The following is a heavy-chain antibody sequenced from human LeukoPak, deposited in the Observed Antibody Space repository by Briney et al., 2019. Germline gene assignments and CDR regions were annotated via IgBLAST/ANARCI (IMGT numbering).Heavy chain of an antibody. CDR3: ARALSGIAARTTETDY. CDR1: GFTFSSYS. CDR2: INSNGKYI. J-gene: IGHJ4*02. Sequence: TGGSQRLSCAASGFTFSSYSMNWVRQAPGKGLEWVSMINSNGKYIYYADSVKGRFTISRDNAKNSLYLQMNSLRAEDAAVYYCARALSGIAARTTETDYWGQGSLVTVSS. D-gene: IGHD6-6*01. V-gene: IGHV3-21*01.